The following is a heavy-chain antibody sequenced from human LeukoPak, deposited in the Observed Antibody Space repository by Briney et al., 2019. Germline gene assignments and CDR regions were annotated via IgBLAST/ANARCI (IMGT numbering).Heavy chain of an antibody. CDR2: INPNGGGT. CDR1: GYTFTGYY. V-gene: IGHV1-2*02. D-gene: IGHD1-26*01. Sequence: SVAVCCNAAGYTFTGYYMHLVRQAPGQGLEWMGWINPNGGGTNYAQQFQGRVTMTSDTSISTAYMELSSLRSDDTAVYYCARDSYSGSYYYWGQGTLITVS. CDR3: ARDSYSGSYYY. J-gene: IGHJ4*02.